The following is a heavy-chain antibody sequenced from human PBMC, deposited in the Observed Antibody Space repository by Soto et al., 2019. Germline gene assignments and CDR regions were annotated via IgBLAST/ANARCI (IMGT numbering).Heavy chain of an antibody. CDR3: AGELGACYFDH. J-gene: IGHJ4*02. CDR2: IHYSASV. CDR1: AGTIRSGDYY. V-gene: IGHV4-30-4*01. Sequence: QVQRQESDPGLVKPSQTLSPTCTVSAGTIRSGDYYCTWIRQPPGKRLEWIGFIHYSASVYYNPHVRSRATTSIDTSNNQFSLKIPSVTDADAAFYYCAGELGACYFDHWGQGTLVTVSS. D-gene: IGHD7-27*01.